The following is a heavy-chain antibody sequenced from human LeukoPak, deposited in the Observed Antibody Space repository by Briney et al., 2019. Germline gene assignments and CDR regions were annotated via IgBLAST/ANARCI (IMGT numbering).Heavy chain of an antibody. CDR2: ISSSGSTI. V-gene: IGHV3-11*01. CDR3: ARADYGDYVDDAFDI. Sequence: GGSLRLSCAASGFTFSDYYMSWIRQAPGKGLEWVSYISSSGSTIYYADSVKGRFTISRDNAKNSLYLQMNSLRAEDTAVYYCARADYGDYVDDAFDIWGQGTMATVSS. D-gene: IGHD4-17*01. J-gene: IGHJ3*02. CDR1: GFTFSDYY.